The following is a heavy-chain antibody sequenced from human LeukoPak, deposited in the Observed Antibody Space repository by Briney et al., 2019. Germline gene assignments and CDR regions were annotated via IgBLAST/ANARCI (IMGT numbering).Heavy chain of an antibody. D-gene: IGHD5-12*01. J-gene: IGHJ4*02. CDR2: ISSSSSYI. CDR1: GFTFSSYS. Sequence: GGSLRLSCAASGFTFSSYSMNWVRQAPGKGLEWVSSISSSSSYIYYADSVKGRFTIPRDNAKNSLYLQMNSLRAEDTAVYYCARADFGYPFDYWGQGTLVTVSS. V-gene: IGHV3-21*01. CDR3: ARADFGYPFDY.